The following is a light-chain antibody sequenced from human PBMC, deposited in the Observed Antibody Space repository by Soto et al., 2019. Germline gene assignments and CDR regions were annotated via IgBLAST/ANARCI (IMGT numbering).Light chain of an antibody. J-gene: IGLJ2*01. Sequence: NFMLTQPHSVSESPGKTVTISCTRSSGSIASNYVQWYQQRPGSAPTPVIYEDNERPSGVPDRFSGSIDSSSNSASLTISGLKTDDEPDYYCQSYHSGNVVFGGGTKLTVL. CDR3: QSYHSGNVV. V-gene: IGLV6-57*04. CDR1: SGSIASNY. CDR2: EDN.